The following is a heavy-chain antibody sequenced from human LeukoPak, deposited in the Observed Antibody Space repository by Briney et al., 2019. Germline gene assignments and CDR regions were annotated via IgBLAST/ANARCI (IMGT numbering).Heavy chain of an antibody. Sequence: GASVKVSCKASGYTFTSYGISWVRRAPGQGLEWMGWISAYNGNTNYAQKLQGRVTMTTDTSTSTVYMELRSLRSDDTAVYYCASGVPAAISSHYYMDVWGKGTTVTVSS. V-gene: IGHV1-18*01. J-gene: IGHJ6*03. CDR3: ASGVPAAISSHYYMDV. CDR2: ISAYNGNT. CDR1: GYTFTSYG. D-gene: IGHD2-2*01.